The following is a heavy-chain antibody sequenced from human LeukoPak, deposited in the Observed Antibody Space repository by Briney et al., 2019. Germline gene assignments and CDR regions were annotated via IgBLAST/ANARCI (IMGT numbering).Heavy chain of an antibody. V-gene: IGHV3-66*01. CDR1: GFTVSSNY. CDR3: AKGVWSYYSDSSGYYITDYFDY. D-gene: IGHD3-22*01. J-gene: IGHJ4*02. CDR2: IYSGGST. Sequence: GGSLRLSCAASGFTVSSNYMSWVRQAPGKGLEWVSGIYSGGSTYYADSVKGRFTMSRHNSKNTLSLQMNSLRPEATAVYYCAKGVWSYYSDSSGYYITDYFDYWGQGTLVTVSS.